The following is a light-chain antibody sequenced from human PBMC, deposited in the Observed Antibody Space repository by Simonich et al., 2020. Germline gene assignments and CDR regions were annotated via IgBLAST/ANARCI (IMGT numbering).Light chain of an antibody. Sequence: EIVMTQSPATLSVSPGERATLSCRASQCVSSNLAWYQHNPGQAPRLLIYGASTRATGIPARFRGSGSGSEFTLTISSMQSEDFAVYYCQQYNNWPGKFGQGTKVEIK. V-gene: IGKV3-15*01. J-gene: IGKJ1*01. CDR2: GAS. CDR3: QQYNNWPGK. CDR1: QCVSSN.